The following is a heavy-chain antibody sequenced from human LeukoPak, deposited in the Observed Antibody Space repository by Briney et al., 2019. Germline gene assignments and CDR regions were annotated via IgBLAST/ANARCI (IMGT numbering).Heavy chain of an antibody. J-gene: IGHJ4*02. CDR1: GYTFTSYD. V-gene: IGHV1-8*01. D-gene: IGHD6-19*01. Sequence: ASVKVSCKASGYTFTSYDINWVRQATGQGLEWMGWMNPNSGNTGYAQKFQGRVTMTRNTSISTAYMELSSLRSEDTAVYYCARHVAGAAYFDYWGQGTLVTVSS. CDR3: ARHVAGAAYFDY. CDR2: MNPNSGNT.